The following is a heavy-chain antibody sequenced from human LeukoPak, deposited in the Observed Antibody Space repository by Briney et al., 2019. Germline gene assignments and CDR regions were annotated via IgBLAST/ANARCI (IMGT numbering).Heavy chain of an antibody. D-gene: IGHD2/OR15-2a*01. CDR3: ARQGYTAAYYFLDF. CDR2: IYTTGTT. Sequence: SETLSLTRDVSGGSIRSYYWGWVRQPAGKGLEWIGRIYTTGTTNFNPSLKSRLTMSVDTSKNQFSLNLTSVTAADTAVYFCARQGYTAAYYFLDFWSPGTLVTVSS. J-gene: IGHJ4*02. CDR1: GGSIRSYY. V-gene: IGHV4-4*07.